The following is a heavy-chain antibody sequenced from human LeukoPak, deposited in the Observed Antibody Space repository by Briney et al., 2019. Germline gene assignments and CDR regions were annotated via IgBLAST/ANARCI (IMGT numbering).Heavy chain of an antibody. D-gene: IGHD3/OR15-3a*01. Sequence: PGGSLRLSCAASGFTFSSYGMHWVRQAPGKGLEWVSYISSSSSTIFYADSVKGRFTISRDNAKNSLYLQMNSLRAEDTAVYYCARDRWTGFDYWGQGTLVTVSS. CDR3: ARDRWTGFDY. CDR1: GFTFSSYG. CDR2: ISSSSSTI. V-gene: IGHV3-48*01. J-gene: IGHJ4*02.